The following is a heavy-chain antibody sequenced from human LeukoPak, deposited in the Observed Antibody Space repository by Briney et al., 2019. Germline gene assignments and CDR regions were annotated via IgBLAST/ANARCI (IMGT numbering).Heavy chain of an antibody. Sequence: PGGSLRLSCAASGFTFSSYAMHWVRQAPGKGLEWVAVISYDGSNKYYADSVKGRFTISRDNSKNTLYLQMNSLRPEDTTVYYCARDPQSGYCSSTSCLGMDVWGQGTTVTVSS. D-gene: IGHD2-2*01. CDR2: ISYDGSNK. CDR3: ARDPQSGYCSSTSCLGMDV. CDR1: GFTFSSYA. V-gene: IGHV3-30-3*01. J-gene: IGHJ6*02.